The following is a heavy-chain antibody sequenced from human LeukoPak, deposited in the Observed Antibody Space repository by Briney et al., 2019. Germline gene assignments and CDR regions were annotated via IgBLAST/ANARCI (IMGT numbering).Heavy chain of an antibody. CDR1: GFTFSSSS. CDR3: ARELVVKQDLAY. J-gene: IGHJ4*02. D-gene: IGHD2-15*01. Sequence: PGGSLRLACAASGFTFSSSSMNWVRQAPGKGLEWVSSISSTGSNKYYADSVRGRFTISRDNAKNSLYLQMNSLRAEDTAVYYCARELVVKQDLAYWGQGTLVTVSS. CDR2: ISSTGSNK. V-gene: IGHV3-21*01.